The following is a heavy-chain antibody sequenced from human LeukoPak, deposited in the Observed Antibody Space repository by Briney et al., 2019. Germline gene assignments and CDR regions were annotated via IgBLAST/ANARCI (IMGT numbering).Heavy chain of an antibody. V-gene: IGHV1-8*01. CDR3: ARAYSGSPVRYFDP. D-gene: IGHD5-18*01. CDR1: GYTFTSYD. CDR2: MNPNSGNT. J-gene: IGHJ2*01. Sequence: ASVKVSCKASGYTFTSYDINWVRQATGQGLEWMGWMNPNSGNTGYAQKFQGRVTMTRNTSISTAYMELSSLRSEDTAVYYCARAYSGSPVRYFDPWGRGTLVTVSS.